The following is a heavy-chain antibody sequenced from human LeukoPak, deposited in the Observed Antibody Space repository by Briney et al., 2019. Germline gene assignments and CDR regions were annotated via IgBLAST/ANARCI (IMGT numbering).Heavy chain of an antibody. Sequence: ASVKVSCKASGYTFTGYYMHWVRQAPGQGLEWMGWINPNSGDTNYAQKFQGRVTMTRDTSISTAYMELGSLRSDDTAVYYCARVLDFWSGSTHYSYDTMDVWGQGTTVTVSS. D-gene: IGHD3-3*01. CDR3: ARVLDFWSGSTHYSYDTMDV. V-gene: IGHV1-2*02. J-gene: IGHJ6*02. CDR1: GYTFTGYY. CDR2: INPNSGDT.